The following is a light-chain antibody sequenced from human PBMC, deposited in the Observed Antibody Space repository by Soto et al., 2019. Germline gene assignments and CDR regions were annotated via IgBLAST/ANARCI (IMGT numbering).Light chain of an antibody. Sequence: QSALTQPASVSGSPGQWITISCTGTSSDIGDYNYVSWYQQDPGKAPKLIIYEVSNRPSGVSNRFSGSKSGNTASLTISGLQAEDDAYYYCTSYTRRSTLVVFGGGTQLTVL. CDR3: TSYTRRSTLVV. V-gene: IGLV2-14*01. CDR2: EVS. CDR1: SSDIGDYNY. J-gene: IGLJ3*02.